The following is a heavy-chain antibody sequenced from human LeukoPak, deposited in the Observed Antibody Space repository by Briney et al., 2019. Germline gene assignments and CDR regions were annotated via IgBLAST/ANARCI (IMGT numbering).Heavy chain of an antibody. Sequence: ASVKVSCKASGGTFSSYAISWVRQAPGQGLEWMGGIIPIFGTANYAQKFQGRVTITTDESTSTAYMELSSLRSEDTAVYYCAREAPVAKDAFDIWGQGTMVTVSS. CDR1: GGTFSSYA. V-gene: IGHV1-69*05. CDR3: AREAPVAKDAFDI. CDR2: IIPIFGTA. J-gene: IGHJ3*02.